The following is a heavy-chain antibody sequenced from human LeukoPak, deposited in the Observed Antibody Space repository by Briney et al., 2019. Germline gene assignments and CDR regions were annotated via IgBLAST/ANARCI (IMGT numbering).Heavy chain of an antibody. CDR3: ARDREYSNYLLVYGMDV. CDR1: GYTFTGYY. J-gene: IGHJ6*02. V-gene: IGHV1-2*02. Sequence: ASVKVSCKAYGYTFTGYYIHWVRQAPGQGLEWMGWMNPNSGDTNHAQKFQGRFTMTTDTSIRTAYMELSSLRSDDTAVYYCARDREYSNYLLVYGMDVWGQGTTVTAYS. CDR2: MNPNSGDT. D-gene: IGHD4-11*01.